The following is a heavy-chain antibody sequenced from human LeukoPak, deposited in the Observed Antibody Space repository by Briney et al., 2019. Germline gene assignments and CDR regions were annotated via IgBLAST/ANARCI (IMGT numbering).Heavy chain of an antibody. CDR2: ISYDGSNK. CDR3: ARDGTRYSSGWSPDFDY. D-gene: IGHD6-19*01. Sequence: GGSLRLSCAASGFTFSSYAMHWVRQAPGKGLKWVAVISYDGSNKYYADSVKGRFTISRDNSKNTLYLQMNSLRAEDTAVYYCARDGTRYSSGWSPDFDYWGQGTLVTVSS. V-gene: IGHV3-30*04. CDR1: GFTFSSYA. J-gene: IGHJ4*02.